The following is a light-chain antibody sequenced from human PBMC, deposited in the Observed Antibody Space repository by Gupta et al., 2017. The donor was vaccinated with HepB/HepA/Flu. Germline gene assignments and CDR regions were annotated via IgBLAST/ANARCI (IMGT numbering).Light chain of an antibody. CDR3: CAYAGSYTLI. V-gene: IGLV2-11*01. CDR2: DVS. J-gene: IGLJ2*01. CDR1: SSDVAGYNY. Sequence: QSALTQPRSVSGSPGQSVTISCTGTSSDVAGYNYVSWYQKPPGKAPKLMIYDVSKRPSGVPDRFSGSRSGNTASLTISGLQAEDEADYYCCAYAGSYTLIFGGGTKLTVL.